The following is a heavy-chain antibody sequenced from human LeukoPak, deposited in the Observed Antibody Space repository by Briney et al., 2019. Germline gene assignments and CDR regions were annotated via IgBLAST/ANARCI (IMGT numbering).Heavy chain of an antibody. J-gene: IGHJ4*02. V-gene: IGHV4-34*01. CDR1: GGSFSGYY. CDR3: ARGRFFVDTTMAHDY. CDR2: INHRGNT. Sequence: SETLSLTCAVYGGSFSGYYWSWIRQPPGKGLEWIGEINHRGNTNNNPSLKSRVTISVDTSKNQFSLKLSSVTAADTAAYYCARGRFFVDTTMAHDYWGQGTLVTVSS. D-gene: IGHD5-18*01.